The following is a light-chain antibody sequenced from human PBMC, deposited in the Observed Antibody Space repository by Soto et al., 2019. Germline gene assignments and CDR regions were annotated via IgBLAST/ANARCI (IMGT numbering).Light chain of an antibody. Sequence: EIVLTQSPGTLSLSPGERATLSCRASQSVSSSYLAWYQQKPGQAPRLLIYGASSRATGIPDRFSGSGSGTDFTLNISRLEPEDFAVYYCQQYGSSLWTVGQGTKVEIK. J-gene: IGKJ1*01. V-gene: IGKV3-20*01. CDR2: GAS. CDR3: QQYGSSLWT. CDR1: QSVSSSY.